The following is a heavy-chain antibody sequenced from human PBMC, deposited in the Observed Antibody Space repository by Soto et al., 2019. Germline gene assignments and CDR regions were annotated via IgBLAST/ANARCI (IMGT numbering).Heavy chain of an antibody. J-gene: IGHJ4*02. CDR3: ARSYGSGGFQDY. D-gene: IGHD3-10*01. V-gene: IGHV3-21*01. CDR2: ISSSSSYI. CDR1: GFTFSSYS. Sequence: GSLRLSCAASGFTFSSYSMNWVRQAPGKGLEWVSSISSSSSYIYYADPVKGRFTISRDNAKNSLYLQMNSLRAEDTAVYYCARSYGSGGFQDYWGQGTLVTVSS.